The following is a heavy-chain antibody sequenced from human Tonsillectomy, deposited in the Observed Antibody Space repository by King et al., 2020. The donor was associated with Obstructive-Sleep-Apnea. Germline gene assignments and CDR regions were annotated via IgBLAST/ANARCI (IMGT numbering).Heavy chain of an antibody. Sequence: VQLQESGPGLVKPSETLSLTCTVSGYSISRAYYWGWLRQPPGKGLEWIANIYHNGSSYYNPSLKSRVTISVDRSKNQISLQLTSVTAADTAVYYCASLDTAMSKGDRGFDPWGQGTLVTVSS. CDR2: IYHNGSS. CDR1: GYSISRAYY. J-gene: IGHJ5*02. D-gene: IGHD5-18*01. V-gene: IGHV4-38-2*02. CDR3: ASLDTAMSKGDRGFDP.